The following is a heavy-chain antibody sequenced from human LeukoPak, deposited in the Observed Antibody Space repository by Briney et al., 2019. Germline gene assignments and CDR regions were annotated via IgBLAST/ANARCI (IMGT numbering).Heavy chain of an antibody. J-gene: IGHJ4*02. CDR3: ARGAPSYCGGDCYLD. CDR2: ICSGGST. D-gene: IGHD2-21*02. CDR1: GFTVSSNY. Sequence: GGSLRLSCAASGFTVSSNYMSWVRQAPGKGLEWVSVICSGGSTYCADSVKGRFTISRDNSKNTLYLQTNSLRAEDTAVYYCARGAPSYCGGDCYLDWGQGTLVTVSS. V-gene: IGHV3-53*01.